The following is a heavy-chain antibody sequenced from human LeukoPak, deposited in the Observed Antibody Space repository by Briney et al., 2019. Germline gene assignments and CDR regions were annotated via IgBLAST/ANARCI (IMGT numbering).Heavy chain of an antibody. CDR3: ARQFSGYSSDWFDP. Sequence: SETLSLTCTVSGGSINSGGYYWSWIRQHPGKGLEWIGYIYYSGSTYYNPSLKSRVTISVDTSKNQFSLKLSSVTAADTAVYYCARQFSGYSSDWFDPWGQGTLVTVSS. CDR2: IYYSGST. D-gene: IGHD6-19*01. CDR1: GGSINSGGYY. V-gene: IGHV4-31*03. J-gene: IGHJ5*02.